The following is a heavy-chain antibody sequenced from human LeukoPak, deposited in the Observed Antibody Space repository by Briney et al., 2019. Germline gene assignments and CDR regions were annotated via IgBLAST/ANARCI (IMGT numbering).Heavy chain of an antibody. D-gene: IGHD3-16*01. CDR1: NASISSNTYY. Sequence: SETLSLTCTVSNASISSNTYYRAWIRQPPGKGLEYIGSINYRGSNYYNPSLKSRVTLSVDTSKNQFSLKLNSVTAADTAVYYCATYKYDYVWGNQHFDYWGQGTLVAVSS. CDR2: INYRGSN. V-gene: IGHV4-39*07. J-gene: IGHJ4*02. CDR3: ATYKYDYVWGNQHFDY.